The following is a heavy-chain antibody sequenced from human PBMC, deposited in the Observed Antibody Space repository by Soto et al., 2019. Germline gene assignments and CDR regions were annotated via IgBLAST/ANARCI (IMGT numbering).Heavy chain of an antibody. CDR1: GFTFSSYG. CDR2: IWYDGSNE. J-gene: IGHJ4*02. CDR3: ARDRYYYDSSGYYFDY. D-gene: IGHD3-22*01. Sequence: QVQLVESGGGVVQPGRSLRLSCAASGFTFSSYGMHWVRQAPGKGLEWVAVIWYDGSNEYYADSVKGRFTISRDNSKNTLYLQMNSLRAEDTAVYYCARDRYYYDSSGYYFDYWGQGTLVTVSS. V-gene: IGHV3-33*01.